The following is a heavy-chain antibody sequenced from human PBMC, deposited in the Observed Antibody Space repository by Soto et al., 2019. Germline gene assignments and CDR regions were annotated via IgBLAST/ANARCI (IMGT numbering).Heavy chain of an antibody. V-gene: IGHV3-23*01. CDR3: AKLLATVATGF. D-gene: IGHD6-13*01. J-gene: IGHJ4*02. CDR2: ISGSGGVT. CDR1: GFTFSSYA. Sequence: EVQLLESGGGLVQPGGSLRLSCAASGFTFSSYAMIWVRQAPGKGLQWVSAISGSGGVTFYADSVKGRFTISRDNSKNTLYLQMNSLRAEDTAVYYCAKLLATVATGFWGQGTLVTVSS.